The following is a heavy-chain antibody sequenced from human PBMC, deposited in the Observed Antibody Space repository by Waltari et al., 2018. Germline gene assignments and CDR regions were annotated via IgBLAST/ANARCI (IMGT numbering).Heavy chain of an antibody. CDR2: IDTSGGT. CDR3: ARDTILAGSQPWGRWYFDL. D-gene: IGHD3-9*01. V-gene: IGHV4-61*02. J-gene: IGHJ2*01. Sequence: QVQLQESGPGLVKPSQTLSLTCTVSGGSISSGSYYWSWIRQPAGKGLEWIGRIDTSGGTSDNPSLKIRVTIAVDTSRNRFSLKLSFVTAADTAVYYCARDTILAGSQPWGRWYFDLWGRGTLVTVSS. CDR1: GGSISSGSYY.